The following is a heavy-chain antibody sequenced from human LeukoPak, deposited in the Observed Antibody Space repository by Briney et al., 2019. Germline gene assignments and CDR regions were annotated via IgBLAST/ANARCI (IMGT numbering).Heavy chain of an antibody. V-gene: IGHV1-2*02. CDR3: ATAGWKNPNYYYYYMDV. CDR2: INPNSGGT. Sequence: ASVKVSCKASGYTFTGYYMHWVRQAPGQGLEWMGWINPNSGGTNYAQKFQGRVTMTRDTSISTAYMELSRLRSDDTAVYYCATAGWKNPNYYYYYMDVWGKGTTVTVSS. CDR1: GYTFTGYY. J-gene: IGHJ6*03. D-gene: IGHD1/OR15-1a*01.